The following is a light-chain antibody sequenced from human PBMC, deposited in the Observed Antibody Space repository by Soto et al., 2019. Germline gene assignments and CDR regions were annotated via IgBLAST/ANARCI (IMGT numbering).Light chain of an antibody. CDR2: EVT. CDR3: SSYTSSSTRV. V-gene: IGLV2-14*01. CDR1: SSDVGVYNY. J-gene: IGLJ1*01. Sequence: QSVLTQPASVSGSPGQSITISCTGTSSDVGVYNYVSWYQQHPGKAPKLMIYEVTNRPSGVSNRFSGSKSGNTASLTISGLQAEDGADYYCSSYTSSSTRVFGTGTKVTV.